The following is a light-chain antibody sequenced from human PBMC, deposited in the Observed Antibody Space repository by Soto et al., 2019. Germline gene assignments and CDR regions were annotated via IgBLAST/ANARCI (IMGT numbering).Light chain of an antibody. V-gene: IGLV2-14*03. CDR1: SSVVGAYKY. Sequence: QSALTQPASVSGSPGQSITISCTGTSSVVGAYKYVSWYQQHPGKTPKLMIYDVSDRPSGVSNRFSGSKSANTASLTISGLQAEDEADYYCSSYTSSSTPVFGTGTKLTVL. CDR3: SSYTSSSTPV. CDR2: DVS. J-gene: IGLJ1*01.